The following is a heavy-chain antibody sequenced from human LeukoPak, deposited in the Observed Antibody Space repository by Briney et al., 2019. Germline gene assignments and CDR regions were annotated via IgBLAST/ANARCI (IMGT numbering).Heavy chain of an antibody. V-gene: IGHV3-23*01. Sequence: GGSLRLSCAASGFTFNSYAMSWVRQAPGKGLEWVSVISASGGKTSYADSVKGRFTVSRDNSKNTLYLQMNSLRAEDTAVYFCVEGGAPSYYDGSGDAYFDYWGQGTLVTVSS. CDR3: VEGGAPSYYDGSGDAYFDY. D-gene: IGHD3-22*01. CDR1: GFTFNSYA. J-gene: IGHJ4*02. CDR2: ISASGGKT.